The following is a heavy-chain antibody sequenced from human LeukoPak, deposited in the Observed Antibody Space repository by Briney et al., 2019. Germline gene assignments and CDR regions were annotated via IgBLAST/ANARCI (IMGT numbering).Heavy chain of an antibody. D-gene: IGHD6-25*01. CDR1: GFTFSSYE. V-gene: IGHV3-48*03. Sequence: QSGGSLRLSCAASGFTFSSYEMNWVRQAPGKGLEWVSYISSSGSTIYYADSVKGRFTISRDNAKNSLYLQMNSLRVEDTAVYYCARDGTPNYSSGWVYMDVWGEGTTVTIPS. CDR3: ARDGTPNYSSGWVYMDV. CDR2: ISSSGSTI. J-gene: IGHJ6*03.